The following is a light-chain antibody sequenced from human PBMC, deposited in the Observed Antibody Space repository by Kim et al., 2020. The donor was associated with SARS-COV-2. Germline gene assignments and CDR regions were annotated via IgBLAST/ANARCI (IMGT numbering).Light chain of an antibody. CDR1: SSDVGGYNY. CDR2: DVT. Sequence: QSALTQPRSVSGSPGQSVTFSCTGTSSDVGGYNYVSWYQQHPGKAPKVMIYDVTKRPSGVPNRFSGSKSGNTASLTISGLQAEDEADYYCCSYAGSYTYVFGTGTKVTVL. CDR3: CSYAGSYTYV. V-gene: IGLV2-11*01. J-gene: IGLJ1*01.